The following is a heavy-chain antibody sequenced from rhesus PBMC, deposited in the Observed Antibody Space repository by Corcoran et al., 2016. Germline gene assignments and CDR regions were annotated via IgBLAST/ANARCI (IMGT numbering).Heavy chain of an antibody. V-gene: IGHV4-73*01. Sequence: QVKLQQWVDGLVKPSETLSLTCAVYGGSISGYYYWSWFRPPPWTGREWIGYIYGNSASNNYNPSLKNRVTISKDTSKNQFSLKLSSVTAADTAVYYCARDRGYGSSMYYFDYWGQGVLVTVSS. CDR3: ARDRGYGSSMYYFDY. CDR1: GGSISGYYY. CDR2: IYGNSASN. D-gene: IGHD4-29*01. J-gene: IGHJ4*01.